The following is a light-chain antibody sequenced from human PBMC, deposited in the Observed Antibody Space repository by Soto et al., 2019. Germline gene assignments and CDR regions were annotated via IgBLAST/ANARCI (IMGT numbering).Light chain of an antibody. CDR1: QSVSSSY. V-gene: IGKV3-20*01. Sequence: ESVLTPSPGTLSLSPGQRATLSCRARQSVSSSYLAWYQQQPGQAPRLLIYGASSRATGIPDRFRGSGSGTDFTLTISRLEPEDFAVYYCQQYGSSPLYTVGQGTKLESK. CDR2: GAS. J-gene: IGKJ2*01. CDR3: QQYGSSPLYT.